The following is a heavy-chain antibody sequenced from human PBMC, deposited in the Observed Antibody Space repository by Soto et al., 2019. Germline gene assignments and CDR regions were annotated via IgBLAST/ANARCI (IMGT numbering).Heavy chain of an antibody. Sequence: QVQLVESGGGVVQPGRSLRLSCAASGFTFSSYGMHWVRQAPGKGLEWVAVISYDGSNKYYADSVKGRFTISRDNSKNTLYLQMNSLRAEDTAVYYCAKDRDNWNASTSYYYYYGMDVWGQGTTVTVSS. J-gene: IGHJ6*02. CDR3: AKDRDNWNASTSYYYYYGMDV. CDR1: GFTFSSYG. CDR2: ISYDGSNK. V-gene: IGHV3-30*18. D-gene: IGHD1-20*01.